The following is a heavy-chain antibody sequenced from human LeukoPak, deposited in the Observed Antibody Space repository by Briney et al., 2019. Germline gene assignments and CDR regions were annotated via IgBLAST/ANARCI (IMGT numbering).Heavy chain of an antibody. CDR1: RFTFSSYA. Sequence: PGGSLRLSCAASRFTFSSYAMSWVSQAPGKGLEWVSAISGSGGSTYYADSVKGRFTISRDNSKNTLYLQMNSLRAEDTAVYYCAKDGAYCSSTSCYYAFDIWGQGTMVTVSS. V-gene: IGHV3-23*01. CDR2: ISGSGGST. D-gene: IGHD2-2*01. CDR3: AKDGAYCSSTSCYYAFDI. J-gene: IGHJ3*02.